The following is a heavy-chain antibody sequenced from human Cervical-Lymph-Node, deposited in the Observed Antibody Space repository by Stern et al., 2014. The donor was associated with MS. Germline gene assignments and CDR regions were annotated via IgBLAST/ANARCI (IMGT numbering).Heavy chain of an antibody. D-gene: IGHD3-16*02. Sequence: QVQLQESGPDLVKPSGTLSLTCAVSGGSITSRNWWSWVRQSPGKGLEWIGEIHHSGTANYSPSLKVRGTRSVDESRSQISLKMSFVTAADTAVYYCTTIVGNDRPDAFDIWGQGTMVSVS. CDR1: GGSITSRNW. CDR3: TTIVGNDRPDAFDI. CDR2: IHHSGTA. J-gene: IGHJ3*02. V-gene: IGHV4-4*02.